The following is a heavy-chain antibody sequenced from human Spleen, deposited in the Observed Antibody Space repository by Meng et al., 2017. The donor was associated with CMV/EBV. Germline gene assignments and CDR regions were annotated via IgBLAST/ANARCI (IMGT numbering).Heavy chain of an antibody. CDR1: GFLLSNYW. Sequence: GGSLRLSCAASGFLLSNYWMSWVRQAPGKGLEWVANIKQDGSEKYYVDSVKGRFTISRDNAKNSLYLQMNSLRAEDTAVYYCARSSRIDYWGQGTLVTVSS. D-gene: IGHD1-14*01. CDR2: IKQDGSEK. CDR3: ARSSRIDY. J-gene: IGHJ4*02. V-gene: IGHV3-7*01.